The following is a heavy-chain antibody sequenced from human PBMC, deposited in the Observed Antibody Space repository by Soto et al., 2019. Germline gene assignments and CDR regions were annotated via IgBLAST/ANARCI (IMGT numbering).Heavy chain of an antibody. CDR2: IWYDGSNK. CDR1: GFTFSSYG. D-gene: IGHD5-12*01. V-gene: IGHV3-33*01. Sequence: PGGSLRLSCAASGFTFSSYGMHWVRQAPGKGLEWVAVIWYDGSNKYYADSVKGRFTISRDNSKNTLYLQMNSLRAEDTAVYYCASAGRSGYDRLYYYYYGMDVWGQGTTVTVSS. J-gene: IGHJ6*02. CDR3: ASAGRSGYDRLYYYYYGMDV.